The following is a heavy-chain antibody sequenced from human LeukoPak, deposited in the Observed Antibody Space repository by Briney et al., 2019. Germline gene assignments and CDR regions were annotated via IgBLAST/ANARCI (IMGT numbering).Heavy chain of an antibody. CDR2: VADDEKTI. Sequence: PGGSLRLSCVASGFTFTGHSMHWVRQAPGKGLEWVAVVADDEKTIFYADSPKGRFTVSRDNSKNTVYLQMNSLRDEDTAVYYCAREKQSGGTPFDYWGQGSLVTVSS. CDR1: GFTFTGHS. J-gene: IGHJ4*02. CDR3: AREKQSGGTPFDY. V-gene: IGHV3-30*04. D-gene: IGHD1-26*01.